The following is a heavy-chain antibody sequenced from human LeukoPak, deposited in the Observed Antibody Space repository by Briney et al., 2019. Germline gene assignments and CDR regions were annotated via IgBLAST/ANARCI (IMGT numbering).Heavy chain of an antibody. J-gene: IGHJ5*02. D-gene: IGHD5-18*01. CDR2: ISGSGGST. V-gene: IGHV3-23*01. CDR3: AKTVYSYGPNWFDP. CDR1: GFTFSSYA. Sequence: GGSLRLSCAASGFTFSSYAMSWVHQAPGKGLEWASAISGSGGSTYYADSVKGRFTISRDNSKNTLYLQMNSLRAEDTAVYYRAKTVYSYGPNWFDPWGQGTLVTVSS.